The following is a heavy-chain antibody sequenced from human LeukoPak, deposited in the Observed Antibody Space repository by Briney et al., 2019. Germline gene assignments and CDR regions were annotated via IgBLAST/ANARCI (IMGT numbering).Heavy chain of an antibody. CDR1: GDSISRYY. CDR2: MYYSGRT. J-gene: IGHJ4*02. CDR3: ARGASGFLEWLPHY. V-gene: IGHV4-59*01. D-gene: IGHD3-3*01. Sequence: PSETLSLTCTVSGDSISRYYRSWIRQPPGKGLEWMGDMYYSGRTNYNPSLESRVTISVDTSQNQFSMKLSAVTAADTAVYYCARGASGFLEWLPHYWGQGTLVTVSS.